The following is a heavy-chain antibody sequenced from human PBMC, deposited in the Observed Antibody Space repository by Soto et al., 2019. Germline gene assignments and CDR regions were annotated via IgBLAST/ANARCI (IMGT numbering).Heavy chain of an antibody. Sequence: PVGSLRLSCAASGFTVSSHIMSWVRQAPGKGLEWVSVIYSGDNTYYADSVKGRFTISRDNSKNTLYLQMNSLRAEDTAVYYCVRGDYGRSGVDYWGQGTLVTVSS. V-gene: IGHV3-53*01. D-gene: IGHD4-17*01. CDR1: GFTVSSHI. CDR2: IYSGDNT. CDR3: VRGDYGRSGVDY. J-gene: IGHJ4*02.